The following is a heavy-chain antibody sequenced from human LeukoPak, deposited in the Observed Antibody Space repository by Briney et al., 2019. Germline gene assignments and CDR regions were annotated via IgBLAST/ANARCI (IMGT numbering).Heavy chain of an antibody. CDR2: IYYSGST. Sequence: PSETLSLTCTVSGGSISSYYWSWIRQPQGKGLEWMGYIYYSGSTNYNPSLKSRVTISVDTSKNQFSLKLSSVTAADTAVYYCARQIGDYYDSSGTFDYWGQGTLVTVSS. CDR3: ARQIGDYYDSSGTFDY. V-gene: IGHV4-59*08. D-gene: IGHD3-22*01. CDR1: GGSISSYY. J-gene: IGHJ4*02.